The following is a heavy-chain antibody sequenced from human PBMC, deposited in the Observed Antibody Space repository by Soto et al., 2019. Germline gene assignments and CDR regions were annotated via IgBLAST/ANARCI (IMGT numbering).Heavy chain of an antibody. J-gene: IGHJ3*02. CDR1: GGNFRSES. V-gene: IGHV1-69*15. CDR3: ARGHDIGGKSDACDI. Sequence: QVHLVQSGAEVKKPGSSVKVSCKASGGNFRSESINWVRQAPGQGLEWMGRIIPFFGTSDYAQKFQGRLTITADESTTTAYMELSSLTSQDTAVYYCARGHDIGGKSDACDIWGQGTMVNVSS. CDR2: IIPFFGTS. D-gene: IGHD2-15*01.